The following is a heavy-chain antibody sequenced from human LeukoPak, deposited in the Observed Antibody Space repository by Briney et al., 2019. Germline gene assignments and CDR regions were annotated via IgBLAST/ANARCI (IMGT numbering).Heavy chain of an antibody. CDR1: GSTFSNYN. D-gene: IGHD2-8*02. Sequence: PGGSLRLSCAASGSTFSNYNMNWVRQAPGKGLEWVSSISSSSSYIYYADSVKGRFTISRDNTKNSLYLQMNSLRAEDTAVYYCARDSPYGTAGYWGQGTLVTVSS. CDR2: ISSSSSYI. J-gene: IGHJ4*02. V-gene: IGHV3-21*01. CDR3: ARDSPYGTAGY.